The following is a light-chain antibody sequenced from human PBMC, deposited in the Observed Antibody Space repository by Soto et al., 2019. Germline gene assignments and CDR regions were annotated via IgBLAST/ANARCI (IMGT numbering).Light chain of an antibody. CDR2: KAS. Sequence: DIQMTQSPSTLSASVGDRVTITCRASQSISSWLAWYQQKPGKAPKLLIYKASSLESGVPSRFSGSGSGTEFTLSISSLQPDDFTTYYCQQYDTYPYTFGQGTKLEIK. J-gene: IGKJ2*01. V-gene: IGKV1-5*03. CDR1: QSISSW. CDR3: QQYDTYPYT.